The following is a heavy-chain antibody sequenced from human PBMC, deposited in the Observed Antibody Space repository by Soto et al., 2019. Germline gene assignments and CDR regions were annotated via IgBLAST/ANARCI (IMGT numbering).Heavy chain of an antibody. CDR3: AREGDRYYDTSGYCVAWFDP. Sequence: SEPMPVTCRVSCYSIISGAHYRPLIRKHPGKGLEWIVYTSNTGSTYYNPSLKSRLNILLDTSKNQFSLRLSSVTAADTAMYYCAREGDRYYDTSGYCVAWFDPWGQGILVTVSS. CDR2: TSNTGST. V-gene: IGHV4-31*03. J-gene: IGHJ5*02. CDR1: CYSIISGAHY. D-gene: IGHD3-22*01.